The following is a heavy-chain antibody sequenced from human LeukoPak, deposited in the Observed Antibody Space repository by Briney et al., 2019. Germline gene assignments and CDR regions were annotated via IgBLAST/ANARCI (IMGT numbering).Heavy chain of an antibody. CDR2: IYYSGST. CDR1: GASISSYY. CDR3: ARQNILTGYQPGSFDY. Sequence: PSETLSLTCTVSGASISSYYWSWIRQPPGKGLEWIGYIYYSGSTNYNPSLKSRVTISVDTSKNQFSLKLSSVTAADTAVYYCARQNILTGYQPGSFDYWGQGTLVTVSS. D-gene: IGHD3-9*01. V-gene: IGHV4-59*01. J-gene: IGHJ4*02.